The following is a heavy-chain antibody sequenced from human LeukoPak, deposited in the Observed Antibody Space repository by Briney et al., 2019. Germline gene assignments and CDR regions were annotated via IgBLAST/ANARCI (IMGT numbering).Heavy chain of an antibody. D-gene: IGHD2-15*01. CDR1: GFTFSSYA. J-gene: IGHJ5*02. V-gene: IGHV3-30*04. CDR3: ARGTGYCSGGSCFLPGVAKNWFDP. Sequence: PGGSLRLSCAASGFTFSSYAMHWVRQAPGKGLEWVAVISYDGSNKYYADSVKGRFTISRDNSKNTLYLQMNSLRAEDTAVYYCARGTGYCSGGSCFLPGVAKNWFDPWGQGTLVTVSS. CDR2: ISYDGSNK.